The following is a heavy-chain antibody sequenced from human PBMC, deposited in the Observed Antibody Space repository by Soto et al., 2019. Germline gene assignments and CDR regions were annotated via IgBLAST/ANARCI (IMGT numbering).Heavy chain of an antibody. J-gene: IGHJ4*02. D-gene: IGHD3-3*01. CDR3: ARIKSGITIFGVVRPPLDY. Sequence: GGSLRHSCAASGFTFSDYYMSWIRQAPGKGLEWVSYISSSGSTIYYADSVKGRFTISRDNAKNSLYLQMNSLRAEDTAVYYCARIKSGITIFGVVRPPLDYWGQRTLVPVAS. CDR1: GFTFSDYY. V-gene: IGHV3-11*01. CDR2: ISSSGSTI.